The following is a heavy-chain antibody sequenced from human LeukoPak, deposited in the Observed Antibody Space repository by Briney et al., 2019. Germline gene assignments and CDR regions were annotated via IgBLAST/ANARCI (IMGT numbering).Heavy chain of an antibody. CDR1: GFTFSSYR. V-gene: IGHV3-21*06. CDR2: ITTTSDYI. Sequence: GGSLRLSCAASGFTFSSYRMNWVRQAPGKGLEWVSSITTTSDYIYYADSVKGRFTISRDNAKNSLYLQMNSLRVEDTAVYYCARELLTMIANWGQGTLVTVSS. CDR3: ARELLTMIAN. D-gene: IGHD3-22*01. J-gene: IGHJ4*02.